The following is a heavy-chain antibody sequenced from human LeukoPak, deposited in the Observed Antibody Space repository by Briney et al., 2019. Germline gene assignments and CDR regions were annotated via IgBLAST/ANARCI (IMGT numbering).Heavy chain of an antibody. CDR1: GGSISSYY. Sequence: SETLSLTCTVSGGSISSYYWSWIRQPPGKGLEWIGYIYYSGSTKYNPSLKSRVTISVDTTKNQFSLKLSSVTAADTAVYYCARDSLITAAGLVGMDVWGQGTTVTVSS. D-gene: IGHD6-13*01. J-gene: IGHJ6*02. CDR3: ARDSLITAAGLVGMDV. V-gene: IGHV4-59*01. CDR2: IYYSGST.